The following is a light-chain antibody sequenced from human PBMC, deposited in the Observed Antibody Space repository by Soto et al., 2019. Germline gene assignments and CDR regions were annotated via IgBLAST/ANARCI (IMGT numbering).Light chain of an antibody. V-gene: IGLV3-21*04. CDR3: QVWDGSSDWV. J-gene: IGLJ3*02. Sequence: SYELTQPPSVSVAPGETAKITCEGNNIGTKSVHWYQQRPGQAPILVIFYDSGRPSGIPERFAGSNSGNTATLTISSVEAGDEADYYCQVWDGSSDWVFGGGTKLTVL. CDR1: NIGTKS. CDR2: YDS.